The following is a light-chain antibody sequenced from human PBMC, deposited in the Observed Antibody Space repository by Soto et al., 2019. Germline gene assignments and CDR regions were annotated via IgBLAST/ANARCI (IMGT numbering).Light chain of an antibody. V-gene: IGKV1-5*03. CDR3: QQYNIYSWT. CDR2: KAS. J-gene: IGKJ1*01. Sequence: DIQMTQSPSTLSASVGDRVTITCRASQSISSWLAWYQQKPGKAPKLLIYKASSLESGVPSRFSGIGSGTEFTFTFSSLQPDDFATYYCQQYNIYSWTFGQGTKVDIK. CDR1: QSISSW.